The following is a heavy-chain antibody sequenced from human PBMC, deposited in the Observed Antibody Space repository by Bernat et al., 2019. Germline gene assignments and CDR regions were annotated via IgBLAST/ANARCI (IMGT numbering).Heavy chain of an antibody. CDR1: DGSFSGSY. V-gene: IGHV4-34*01. CDR3: ARGHYSTSGSYTVSFYFYGMDV. Sequence: QVQLQQWGAGLLKPSETLSLTCAVYDGSFSGSYWSWIRQPPGKGLEWIGEIYHSGRINYNPSLKRRATISADTSKIQFSLRLGSVTAADTAVYYCARGHYSTSGSYTVSFYFYGMDVWGQGTTVTVSS. D-gene: IGHD3-10*01. J-gene: IGHJ6*02. CDR2: IYHSGRI.